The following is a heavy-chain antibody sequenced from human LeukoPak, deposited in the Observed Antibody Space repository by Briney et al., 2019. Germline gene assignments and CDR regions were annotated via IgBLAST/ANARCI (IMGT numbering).Heavy chain of an antibody. V-gene: IGHV3-7*01. CDR2: IKYDGTHK. D-gene: IGHD3-22*01. Sequence: GGSLRLSCVASGISFSSYWMAWVRQAQGKGLEWVANIKYDGTHKFYADSVKGRFTISRDNAKNSLFLEMNSVRADDTAVYFCASSHDSSGNDWGQGTLVTVSS. CDR1: GISFSSYW. J-gene: IGHJ4*02. CDR3: ASSHDSSGND.